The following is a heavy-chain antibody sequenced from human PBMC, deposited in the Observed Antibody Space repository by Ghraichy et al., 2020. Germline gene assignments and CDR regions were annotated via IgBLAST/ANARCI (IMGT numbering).Heavy chain of an antibody. CDR2: IYYSGSS. CDR1: GGSISSYY. CDR3: ARDTLGGYFDY. Sequence: SETLSLTCTVSGGSISSYYWSWIRQPPGKGLEWIGYIYYSGSSNYNPSLKSRVTISVDTSKNQFSLKLSSVTAADTAVYYCARDTLGGYFDYWGQGTLVTVSS. J-gene: IGHJ4*02. V-gene: IGHV4-59*01.